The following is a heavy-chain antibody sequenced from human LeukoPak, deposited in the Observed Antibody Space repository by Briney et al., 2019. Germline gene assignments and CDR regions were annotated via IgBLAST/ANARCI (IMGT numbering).Heavy chain of an antibody. Sequence: SETLSLTCTVSGGSISSYYWSWIRQPPGKGLEWIGYIYYSGSTNYNPSLKSRVTISVDTSKNQFSLKLSSVTAADTAVYYCARGDYYDSSGYYRNWFDPWGQGTLVTVSS. D-gene: IGHD3-22*01. CDR1: GGSISSYY. CDR2: IYYSGST. CDR3: ARGDYYDSSGYYRNWFDP. V-gene: IGHV4-59*08. J-gene: IGHJ5*02.